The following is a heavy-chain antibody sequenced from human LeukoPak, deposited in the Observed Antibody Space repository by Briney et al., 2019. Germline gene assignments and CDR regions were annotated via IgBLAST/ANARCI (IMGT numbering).Heavy chain of an antibody. CDR3: ARGSFLWSGYLFDY. J-gene: IGHJ4*02. CDR2: INHSGST. D-gene: IGHD3-3*01. CDR1: GGSFSGYY. Sequence: SETLSLTCAVYGGSFSGYYWSWIRQPPGKGLEWIGEINHSGSTNYNPSLKGRVTISVDTSKNQFSLKLSSVTAADTAVYYCARGSFLWSGYLFDYWGQGTLVTVSS. V-gene: IGHV4-34*01.